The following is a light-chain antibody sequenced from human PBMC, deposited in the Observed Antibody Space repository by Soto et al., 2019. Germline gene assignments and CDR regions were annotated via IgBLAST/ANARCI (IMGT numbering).Light chain of an antibody. V-gene: IGLV4-69*01. Sequence: QSVLTQPPSAYASLGASVKLTCSLSSGHNSYAIAWHQQQPEKGPRYLMKLNSDGSHSKGDGIPDRFSGSSSGAERYLTISSLQSEDEADYYCQTWSTDIRVFGGGTKLTVL. CDR1: SGHNSYA. J-gene: IGLJ3*02. CDR2: LNSDGSH. CDR3: QTWSTDIRV.